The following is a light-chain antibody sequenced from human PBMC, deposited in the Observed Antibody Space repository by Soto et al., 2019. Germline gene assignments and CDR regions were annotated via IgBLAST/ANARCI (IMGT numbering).Light chain of an antibody. J-gene: IGLJ1*01. CDR2: EVS. V-gene: IGLV2-14*01. CDR3: SSYTTCSTLAV. CDR1: SSDVGGYKF. Sequence: ALTQPASVSWSPGQSITISCTGTSSDVGGYKFVSWYQQHPGKVPRLMIYEVSNRPSGVSNRFSGSKSGNTASLTISGLQAEDEADYYCSSYTTCSTLAVFGPGTKVTVL.